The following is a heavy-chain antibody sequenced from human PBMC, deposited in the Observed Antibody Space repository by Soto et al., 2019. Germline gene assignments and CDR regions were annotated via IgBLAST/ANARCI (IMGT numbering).Heavy chain of an antibody. D-gene: IGHD6-19*01. CDR1: GFAIGCYY. Sequence: SDTLSLTCSLSGFAIGCYYLSLIRAPPGKALEWIGYVSYSGSTDYHPSLKSRVSISIDTSKNQFSLKMISVTAADTAVYYCARHGSDSGWFFFDPWGQGALVPSPQ. J-gene: IGHJ5*02. CDR2: VSYSGST. V-gene: IGHV4-59*08. CDR3: ARHGSDSGWFFFDP.